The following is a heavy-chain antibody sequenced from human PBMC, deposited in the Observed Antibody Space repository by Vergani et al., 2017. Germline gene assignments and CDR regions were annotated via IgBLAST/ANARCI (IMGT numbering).Heavy chain of an antibody. V-gene: IGHV3-23*01. D-gene: IGHD3-3*01. CDR2: ISGSGGST. CDR1: GFTFSSYA. Sequence: EVQLLESGGGLVQPGGSLRLSCAASGFTFSSYAMSWVRQAPGKGLEWVSAISGSGGSTYYADSVKGRFTISADKSISTAYLQWSSLKASDTAMYYCARLLGSGVVGNLLEYFQHWGQGTLVTVSS. J-gene: IGHJ1*01. CDR3: ARLLGSGVVGNLLEYFQH.